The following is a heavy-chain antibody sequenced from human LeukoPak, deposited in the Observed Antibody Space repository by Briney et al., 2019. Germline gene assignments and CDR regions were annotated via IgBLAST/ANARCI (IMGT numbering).Heavy chain of an antibody. CDR3: AKYIFSYGSGSYLAH. J-gene: IGHJ4*02. Sequence: GGTLRLSCAASGFTFTNYGLSWVRQAPGQGLEWLSGISGSGGRTYYADSVKGRVTISRDNSKNTLYLQINSLRAEDTAVYYCAKYIFSYGSGSYLAHWGQGTLVTVPS. V-gene: IGHV3-23*01. D-gene: IGHD3-10*01. CDR2: ISGSGGRT. CDR1: GFTFTNYG.